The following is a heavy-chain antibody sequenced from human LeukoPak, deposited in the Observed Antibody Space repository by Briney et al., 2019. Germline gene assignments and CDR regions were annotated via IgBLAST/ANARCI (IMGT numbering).Heavy chain of an antibody. CDR3: ARAERTAITHDY. D-gene: IGHD5-18*01. Sequence: ASVKVSCKASGHTFTNYGISWVRQAPGQGLEWMGWISAYNGNTNYAQKLQGRVTMTIDTSTSTAYMELRSLRSDDTAFYYCARAERTAITHDYWGQGTLVTVSS. CDR2: ISAYNGNT. J-gene: IGHJ4*02. CDR1: GHTFTNYG. V-gene: IGHV1-18*01.